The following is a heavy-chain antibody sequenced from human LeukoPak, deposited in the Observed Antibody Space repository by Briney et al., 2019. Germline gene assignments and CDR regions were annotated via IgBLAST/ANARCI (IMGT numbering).Heavy chain of an antibody. J-gene: IGHJ6*02. V-gene: IGHV4-59*01. CDR1: GGSISYYY. Sequence: SETLSLTCTVSGGSISYYYWSWIRQSPGKGLEWIGYIYYSGTTNYNPSLKSRVTISVDTFKNQFPLQLRSVTAADSAVYYCAREDPQTRVPEGMDVWGQGTTVTVSS. CDR2: IYYSGTT. D-gene: IGHD4/OR15-4a*01. CDR3: AREDPQTRVPEGMDV.